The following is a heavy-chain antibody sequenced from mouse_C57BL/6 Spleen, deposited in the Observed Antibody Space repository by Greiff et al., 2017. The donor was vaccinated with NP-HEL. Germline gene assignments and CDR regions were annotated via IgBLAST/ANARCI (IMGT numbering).Heavy chain of an antibody. CDR2: IDPSDSET. CDR3: ARGVTTVVGGYFDV. V-gene: IGHV1-52*01. J-gene: IGHJ1*03. D-gene: IGHD1-1*01. Sequence: QVQLQQPGAELVRPGSSVKLSCKASGYTFTSYWMHWVKQRPIQGLEWIGNIDPSDSETHYNQKFKDKATLTVDKSSSTAYMQLSSLTSEDSAVYYWARGVTTVVGGYFDVWGTGTTVTVSS. CDR1: GYTFTSYW.